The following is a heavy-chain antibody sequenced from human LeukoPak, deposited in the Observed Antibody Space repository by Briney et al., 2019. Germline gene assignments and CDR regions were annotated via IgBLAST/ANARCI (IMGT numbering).Heavy chain of an antibody. CDR2: ISAYNGNT. CDR3: ARDLLGSNSGSYI. CDR1: GYTFTIYC. Sequence: ASVKVSYKASGYTFTIYCISWVRQAPGQGLEWMGWISAYNGNTNYAQKLQGRVTMTTDTSTSTAYMELRSLRSDDTAVYYCARDLLGSNSGSYIWGQGTLVTVSS. V-gene: IGHV1-18*01. D-gene: IGHD1-26*01. J-gene: IGHJ4*02.